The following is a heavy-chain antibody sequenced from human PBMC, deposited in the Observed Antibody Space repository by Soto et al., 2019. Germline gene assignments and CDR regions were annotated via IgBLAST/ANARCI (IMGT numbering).Heavy chain of an antibody. CDR1: GGPISSYY. J-gene: IGHJ1*01. V-gene: IGHV4-59*01. Sequence: SETLSLTCTVSGGPISSYYWSWIRQPPGKGLEWIGYIYYSGSTNYNPSLKSRVTISVDTSKNQFSLKLSSVTAADTAVYYCARGWAAGIFQHWGQGTLVTVSS. D-gene: IGHD6-13*01. CDR3: ARGWAAGIFQH. CDR2: IYYSGST.